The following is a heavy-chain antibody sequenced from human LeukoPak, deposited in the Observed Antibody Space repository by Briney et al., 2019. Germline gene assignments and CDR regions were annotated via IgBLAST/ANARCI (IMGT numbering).Heavy chain of an antibody. CDR2: ISGSGGST. CDR1: GFTFSSYA. CDR3: AKDPPYYYDSSGLFRGY. J-gene: IGHJ4*02. D-gene: IGHD3-22*01. V-gene: IGHV3-23*01. Sequence: GGSLRLSCAAYGFTFSSYAMSWVRQAPGKGLEWVSAISGSGGSTYYADSVKGRFTISRDNSKNTLYLQMNSLRAEDRAVHYCAKDPPYYYDSSGLFRGYSGQGTLVTVSS.